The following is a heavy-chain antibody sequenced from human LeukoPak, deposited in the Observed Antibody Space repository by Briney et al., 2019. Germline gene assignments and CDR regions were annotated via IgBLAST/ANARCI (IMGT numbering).Heavy chain of an antibody. CDR2: MNSDGSAT. CDR1: GFSFSNYW. Sequence: GGSLRLSCAASGFSFSNYWMHWVRQAPGQGLVWVTRMNSDGSATYYADSVQGRFTISRDNAKNTLYLQMNSLRAEDTAMYFCAKGPNYFDSWGQGTLVTVSS. J-gene: IGHJ4*02. CDR3: AKGPNYFDS. V-gene: IGHV3-74*01.